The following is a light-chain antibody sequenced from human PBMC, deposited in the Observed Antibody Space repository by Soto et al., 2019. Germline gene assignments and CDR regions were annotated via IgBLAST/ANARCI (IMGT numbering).Light chain of an antibody. Sequence: IQLNQSPSTLSASVGDRVTITCRASQSISSWLAWYQQKPGKAPKLLIYKASSLESGVPSRFSGSGSGTEFTLTISSLQPDDFATYYCQQYNSYSPLTFGGGTKVDIK. CDR2: KAS. V-gene: IGKV1-5*03. CDR3: QQYNSYSPLT. CDR1: QSISSW. J-gene: IGKJ4*01.